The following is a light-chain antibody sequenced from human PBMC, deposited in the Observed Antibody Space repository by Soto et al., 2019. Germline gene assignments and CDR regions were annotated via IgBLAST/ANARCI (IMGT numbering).Light chain of an antibody. CDR2: EVS. J-gene: IGLJ2*01. Sequence: QSALTQPASVSGSPGQSITISCTGTRSDVGTYDYVSWYQQHPGKAPKLMIYEVSNRPSGVSNRFSGSKSGNTASLTISGLQAEDEADYYCSSYTSSSHVLFGGGTKLTVL. CDR1: RSDVGTYDY. CDR3: SSYTSSSHVL. V-gene: IGLV2-14*01.